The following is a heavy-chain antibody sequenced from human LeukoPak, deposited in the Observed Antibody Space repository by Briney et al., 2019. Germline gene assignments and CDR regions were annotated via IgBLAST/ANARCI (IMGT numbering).Heavy chain of an antibody. Sequence: PGGSLRLSSVASGFTFNTYGMNWVRLVRGKGLEWVAVIWYDGSNKYYADSVRGRFTISRDNSKNTLYLQVNSLRVEDTAVYYCARVACTGNSCRPYHYYGMDVWGQGTSVTVSS. CDR1: GFTFNTYG. J-gene: IGHJ6*02. D-gene: IGHD2-15*01. CDR2: IWYDGSNK. CDR3: ARVACTGNSCRPYHYYGMDV. V-gene: IGHV3-33*01.